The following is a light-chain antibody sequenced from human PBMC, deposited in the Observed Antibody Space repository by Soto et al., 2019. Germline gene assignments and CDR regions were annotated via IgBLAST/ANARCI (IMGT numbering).Light chain of an antibody. J-gene: IGKJ4*01. V-gene: IGKV1-27*01. Sequence: DIQITQSPSSLSTSVGDRVTITCRASKGISNYLAWYQQKPGKVPKLLTYAASTLQSGVPSRFSGSGSGSDFTLTITSLQPEDVATYYCQKYNSAPLTFGGGTKVDIK. CDR3: QKYNSAPLT. CDR2: AAS. CDR1: KGISNY.